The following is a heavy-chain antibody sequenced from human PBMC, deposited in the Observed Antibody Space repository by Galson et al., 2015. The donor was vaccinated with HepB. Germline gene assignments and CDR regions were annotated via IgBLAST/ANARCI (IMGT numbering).Heavy chain of an antibody. CDR1: GFPFSNYV. J-gene: IGHJ4*02. Sequence: SLRLSCAASGFPFSNYVMHWVRQAPGKGLEWVAVIWHDGSKKYYVDSVKGRFTISRDNAENTLYLQMNSLRAADTAVYYCARDGFCGGDCYSGFDYWGQGTLVTVSS. D-gene: IGHD2-21*01. V-gene: IGHV3-33*01. CDR2: IWHDGSKK. CDR3: ARDGFCGGDCYSGFDY.